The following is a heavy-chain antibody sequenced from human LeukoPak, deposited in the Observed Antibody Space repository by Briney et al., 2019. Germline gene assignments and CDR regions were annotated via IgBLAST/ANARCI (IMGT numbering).Heavy chain of an antibody. CDR3: VRDEDYGIYVNFDF. D-gene: IGHD4-17*01. CDR2: IIPNSGGT. Sequence: ASVKVSCKASGYTFPDYFLHWVRQAPGQGLEWMGWIIPNSGGTNYAQKFQDRVTMTRDTSISTAYMELRSLRSDDTAVYYCVRDEDYGIYVNFDFWGQGTLVTVSS. J-gene: IGHJ4*02. V-gene: IGHV1-2*02. CDR1: GYTFPDYF.